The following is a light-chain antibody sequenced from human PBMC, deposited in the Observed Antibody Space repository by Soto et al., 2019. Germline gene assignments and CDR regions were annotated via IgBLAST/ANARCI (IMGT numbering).Light chain of an antibody. J-gene: IGKJ2*01. Sequence: EIVLTQSPGTLSLSPGERATLSCRASQSVSSSYLAWYQQKPGQAPRLLIYGASSRATGIPDRFSGSGSGTDFTLNISRLEPEDFALYYCQHYGSSLYTFGQGTKLEIK. CDR3: QHYGSSLYT. CDR2: GAS. CDR1: QSVSSSY. V-gene: IGKV3-20*01.